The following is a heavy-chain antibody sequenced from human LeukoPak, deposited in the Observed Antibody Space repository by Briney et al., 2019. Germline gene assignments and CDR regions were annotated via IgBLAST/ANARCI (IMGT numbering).Heavy chain of an antibody. D-gene: IGHD2-2*01. Sequence: GGSLRLSCAASGFTFSSYEMNWVRRAPGKGLEWVSYISSSGSTIYYADSVKGRFTISRDNAKNSLYLQMNSLRAEDTAVYYCARDFGGYCSSSSCYLGFLDYWGQGTLVTVSS. CDR1: GFTFSSYE. CDR3: ARDFGGYCSSSSCYLGFLDY. V-gene: IGHV3-48*03. J-gene: IGHJ4*02. CDR2: ISSSGSTI.